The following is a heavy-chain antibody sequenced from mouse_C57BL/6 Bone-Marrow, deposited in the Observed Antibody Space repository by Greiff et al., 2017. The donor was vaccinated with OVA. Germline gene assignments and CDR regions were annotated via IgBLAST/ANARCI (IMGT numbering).Heavy chain of an antibody. V-gene: IGHV1-80*01. D-gene: IGHD1-1*01. CDR3: ARGGNYYGSSHWYFDV. CDR2: IYPGDGDT. CDR1: GYAFSSYW. Sequence: VQLKESGAELVKPGASVKISCKASGYAFSSYWMNWVKQRPGKGLEWIGQIYPGDGDTNYNGKFKGKATLTADKSSSTAYMQLSSLTSEDSAVYFCARGGNYYGSSHWYFDVWGTGTTVTVSS. J-gene: IGHJ1*03.